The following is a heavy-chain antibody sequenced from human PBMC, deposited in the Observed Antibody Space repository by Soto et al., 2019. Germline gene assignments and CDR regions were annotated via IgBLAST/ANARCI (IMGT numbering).Heavy chain of an antibody. CDR1: GFSFSSYG. V-gene: IGHV3-30*03. CDR2: TTYDGGIK. Sequence: PGGSLRLSCAASGFSFSSYGMEWVRLAPGKGLEWVAATTYDGGIKHYVDSVKGRFTISRDNSKNTLYLQMNSLRVEDTATYYCAGDTENQSSCYRLNVWGQGTTVTVSS. D-gene: IGHD2-2*01. J-gene: IGHJ6*02. CDR3: AGDTENQSSCYRLNV.